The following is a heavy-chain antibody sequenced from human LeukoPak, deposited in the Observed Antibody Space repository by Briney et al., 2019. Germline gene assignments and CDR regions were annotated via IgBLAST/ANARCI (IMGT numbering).Heavy chain of an antibody. V-gene: IGHV3-33*01. CDR3: ARESTTMVRGVIQH. Sequence: GGSLRLSCAASGFTFSSYGMHWVRQAPGKGLEWVAVIRYDGSNKYYADPVKGRFTISRDNSRNTLYLQMNSLRAEDTAVYYCARESTTMVRGVIQHWGQGTLVTVSS. CDR1: GFTFSSYG. D-gene: IGHD3-10*01. J-gene: IGHJ1*01. CDR2: IRYDGSNK.